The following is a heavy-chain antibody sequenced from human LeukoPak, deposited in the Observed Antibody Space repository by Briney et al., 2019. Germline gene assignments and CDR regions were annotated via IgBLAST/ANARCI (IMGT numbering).Heavy chain of an antibody. CDR2: IYDSGST. CDR3: ARHYGP. J-gene: IGHJ5*02. Sequence: SETLSLTCTVSGGSISSYYWSWIRQLPGKGLEWIGSIYDSGSTYYNPSLKSRVTISVDTSKNQFSLKLNSVTAADTAVYYCARHYGPWGQGTLITVSS. CDR1: GGSISSYY. D-gene: IGHD3-16*01. V-gene: IGHV4-59*05.